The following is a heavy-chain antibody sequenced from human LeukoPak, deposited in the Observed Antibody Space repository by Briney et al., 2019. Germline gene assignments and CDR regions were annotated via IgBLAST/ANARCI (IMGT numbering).Heavy chain of an antibody. D-gene: IGHD3-22*01. CDR2: ISPNGVIT. V-gene: IGHV3-23*01. CDR3: AKDAYYYDSSGYYYGYYFDY. J-gene: IGHJ4*02. CDR1: GFTFSSHG. Sequence: GSLRLSCAASGFTFSSHGMNWVRQAPGKGLEWVSGISPNGVITYYADSVKGRFTISRDNSKNTLYLQMNSLRAEDTAVYYCAKDAYYYDSSGYYYGYYFDYWGQGTLVTVSS.